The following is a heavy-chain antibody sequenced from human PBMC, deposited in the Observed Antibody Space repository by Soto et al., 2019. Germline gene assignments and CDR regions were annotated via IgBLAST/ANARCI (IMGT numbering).Heavy chain of an antibody. CDR3: ARDPYNGSYFDACDV. V-gene: IGHV3-33*01. D-gene: IGHD1-26*01. J-gene: IGHJ3*01. CDR2: IWYDGSNK. Sequence: GGSLRLSCAASGFSFSSYGMHWVRQAPGKGLDWVAVIWYDGSNKYYAESVKGRFTISRDNSKNTLYVQMNSLTVEDTAVYYSARDPYNGSYFDACDVWGQGTMVTVSS. CDR1: GFSFSSYG.